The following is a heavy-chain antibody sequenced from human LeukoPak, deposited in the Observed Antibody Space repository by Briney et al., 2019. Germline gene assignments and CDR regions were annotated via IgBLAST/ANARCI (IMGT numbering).Heavy chain of an antibody. CDR3: ARDGYNYGWFDS. D-gene: IGHD5-24*01. J-gene: IGHJ5*01. V-gene: IGHV1-69*05. CDR1: GGTFSSYA. Sequence: ASVKVSCKASGGTFSSYAISWVRQAPGQGLEWMGGIIPIFGTANYAQKFQGRVTITTDESTSTAYMELSSLRSEDTAVYYCARDGYNYGWFDSWGQGTLVTVSS. CDR2: IIPIFGTA.